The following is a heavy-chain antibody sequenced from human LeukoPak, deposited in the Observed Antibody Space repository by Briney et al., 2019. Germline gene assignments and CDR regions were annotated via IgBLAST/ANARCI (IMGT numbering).Heavy chain of an antibody. D-gene: IGHD6-13*01. V-gene: IGHV4-61*02. Sequence: SQTLSLTCTVSGGSISSGSYYWSWIRQPAGKGLEWIGRIYTSGSTNYNPSLKSRVTISVDTSKNQFSLKLSSVTAADTAVYYCAKGDEQQLVPYYFDYWGQGTLVTVSS. J-gene: IGHJ4*02. CDR1: GGSISSGSYY. CDR3: AKGDEQQLVPYYFDY. CDR2: IYTSGST.